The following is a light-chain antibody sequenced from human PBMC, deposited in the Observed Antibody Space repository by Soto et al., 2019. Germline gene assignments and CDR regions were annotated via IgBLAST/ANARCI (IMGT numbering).Light chain of an antibody. V-gene: IGKV2-28*01. CDR3: MQALQTPT. CDR1: QSLLHSNGYNY. CDR2: VGS. Sequence: DIVMTQSPLSLSVTPGEPASISCRSSQSLLHSNGYNYLDWYLQKPGQSPQVLIYVGSNRASGVPGRFSGSGSGTDFTLKISRVEAEDVGVYYCMQALQTPTFGQGTKVEIK. J-gene: IGKJ1*01.